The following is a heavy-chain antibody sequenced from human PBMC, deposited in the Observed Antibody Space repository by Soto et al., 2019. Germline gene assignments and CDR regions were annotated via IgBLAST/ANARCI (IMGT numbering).Heavy chain of an antibody. Sequence: SQTLSLTCAISGDSVSSNSAAWNWIRQSPSRGLEWLGRTYYRSKWYNDYAVSVKSRITINPDTSKNQFSLQLNSVTPEDTAVYYCARDRGYCSGGRCFNWYDPWGQGTLVTVSS. CDR3: ARDRGYCSGGRCFNWYDP. CDR2: TYYRSKWYN. V-gene: IGHV6-1*01. CDR1: GDSVSSNSAA. J-gene: IGHJ5*02. D-gene: IGHD2-15*01.